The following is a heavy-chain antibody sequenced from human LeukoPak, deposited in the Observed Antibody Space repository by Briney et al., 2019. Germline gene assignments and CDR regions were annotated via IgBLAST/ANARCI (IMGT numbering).Heavy chain of an antibody. Sequence: PGGSLTLSCAASGFIFSDYAMTWVRQAPGRGLEWVSTISVSGDSTYHADSVRGRFTVSRDKSKNTLFLQMHSLRGEDTAIYFCAKDLVVVTPSGVLDVWGQGTMVTVSS. CDR2: ISVSGDST. V-gene: IGHV3-23*01. D-gene: IGHD2-21*02. CDR3: AKDLVVVTPSGVLDV. J-gene: IGHJ3*01. CDR1: GFIFSDYA.